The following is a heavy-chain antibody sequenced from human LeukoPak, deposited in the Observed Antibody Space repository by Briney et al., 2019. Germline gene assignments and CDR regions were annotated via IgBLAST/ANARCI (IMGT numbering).Heavy chain of an antibody. CDR2: IYTTGAT. CDR1: SGSINSYY. Sequence: SETLSLTCTVSSGSINSYYWGWVRQPPGKGLEWIGRIYTTGATQYNPSLKSRVTMSIDTSANQFSLNLRSMTAADTAVYYCGRQGYTASYYFLDFWSQGTLVAVS. D-gene: IGHD1-26*01. V-gene: IGHV4-4*07. J-gene: IGHJ4*02. CDR3: GRQGYTASYYFLDF.